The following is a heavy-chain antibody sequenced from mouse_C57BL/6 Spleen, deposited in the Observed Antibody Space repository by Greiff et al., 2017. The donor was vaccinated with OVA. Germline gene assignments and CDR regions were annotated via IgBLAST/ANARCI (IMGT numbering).Heavy chain of an antibody. Sequence: QVQLKESGPGLVQPSQSLSITCTVSGFSLTSYGVHWVRQSPGKGLEWLGVIWSGGSTDYNAAFIARLSISKDNSKSKVYLKMNSLQAEDTAIYYCARDLLLHAMDYWGQGTSVTVSA. J-gene: IGHJ4*01. CDR1: GFSLTSYG. D-gene: IGHD1-1*01. CDR3: ARDLLLHAMDY. CDR2: IWSGGST. V-gene: IGHV2-2*01.